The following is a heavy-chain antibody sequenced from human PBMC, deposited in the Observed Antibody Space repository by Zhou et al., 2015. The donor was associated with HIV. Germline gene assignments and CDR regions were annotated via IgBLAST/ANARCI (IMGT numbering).Heavy chain of an antibody. CDR1: GYTFTSYD. CDR2: MNPNTDNT. J-gene: IGHJ4*02. Sequence: QVQLVQSGAEVKKPGASVKVSCKASGYTFTSYDINWVRQATGQGLEWMGWMNPNTDNTAYAQKFQGRVTMTRNTSISTAYMELSSLRSEDTAVYYCARGPSAYYGSGSYFLDNWGQGTLVTVSP. CDR3: ARGPSAYYGSGSYFLDN. D-gene: IGHD3-10*01. V-gene: IGHV1-8*01.